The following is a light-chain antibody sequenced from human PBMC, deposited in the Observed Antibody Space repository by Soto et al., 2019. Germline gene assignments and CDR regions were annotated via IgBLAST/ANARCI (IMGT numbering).Light chain of an antibody. Sequence: EIVMTQSPATLSVSPGERVTLSCRASQSVSSNLAWYQQKPGQAPRLLIYGASTRATGIPGRFSGSGSGTEFTLTISSLQSEDFAVFYCQQYNNWPFTFGPGTKVDIK. CDR1: QSVSSN. J-gene: IGKJ3*01. CDR3: QQYNNWPFT. V-gene: IGKV3-15*01. CDR2: GAS.